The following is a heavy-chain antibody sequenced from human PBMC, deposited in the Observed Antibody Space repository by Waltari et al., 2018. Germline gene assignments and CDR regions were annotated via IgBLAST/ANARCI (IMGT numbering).Heavy chain of an antibody. CDR2: IKQDGTEK. V-gene: IGHV3-7*04. D-gene: IGHD6-13*01. J-gene: IGHJ4*02. Sequence: EVQLVESGGGLVQPGGSLRLSCAVSGFTFSTYSMTWVRQAPGKGLEWVANIKQDGTEKYYVDSVKGRFSISIDNGKNLLYLHMNSLRADDTAVYYCARDEMHRTTWYHFWGQGTQVTVSS. CDR3: ARDEMHRTTWYHF. CDR1: GFTFSTYS.